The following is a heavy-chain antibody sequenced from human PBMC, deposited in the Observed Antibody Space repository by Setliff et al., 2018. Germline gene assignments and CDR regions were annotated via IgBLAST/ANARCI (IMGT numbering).Heavy chain of an antibody. D-gene: IGHD2-2*01. J-gene: IGHJ4*02. CDR3: ARGPAKSAGQWGSHFFDY. V-gene: IGHV3-74*01. Sequence: GESLRLSCAASGFTFTSYWMHWVRQAPGKGLVWVSRINHDGSSTTYADSVKGRFTIPRDNAKNTLYLQMDSLRAEDTAVYYCARGPAKSAGQWGSHFFDYWGQGTLVTVSS. CDR2: INHDGSST. CDR1: GFTFTSYW.